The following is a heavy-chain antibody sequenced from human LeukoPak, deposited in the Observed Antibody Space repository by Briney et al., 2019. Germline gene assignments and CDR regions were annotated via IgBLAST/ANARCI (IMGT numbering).Heavy chain of an antibody. J-gene: IGHJ3*02. CDR2: ISAYNGNT. V-gene: IGHV1-18*01. CDR1: GYTFTSYG. D-gene: IGHD2-15*01. Sequence: ASVKVSCKASGYTFTSYGISWVRQAPGQGLEWMGWISAYNGNTNYAQKLQGRVTMTTDTSTSTAYMELRSLRSDDTAVYYCASRYCSGGSCYADAFDIWGQVTMVSVSS. CDR3: ASRYCSGGSCYADAFDI.